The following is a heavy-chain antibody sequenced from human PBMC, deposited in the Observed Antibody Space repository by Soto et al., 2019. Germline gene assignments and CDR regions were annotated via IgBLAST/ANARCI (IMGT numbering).Heavy chain of an antibody. V-gene: IGHV3-30-3*01. CDR3: ARVNEDTALDY. D-gene: IGHD5-18*01. CDR1: GFTFSSYA. J-gene: IGHJ4*02. CDR2: ISYDGSNK. Sequence: QVQLVESGGGVVQPGRSLRLSCAASGFTFSSYAMHWVRQAPGKGLEWVAVISYDGSNKYYADSVKGRFTISRDNSKNTLYLQLNSLRAEDTAVYYCARVNEDTALDYWGQGTLVIVSS.